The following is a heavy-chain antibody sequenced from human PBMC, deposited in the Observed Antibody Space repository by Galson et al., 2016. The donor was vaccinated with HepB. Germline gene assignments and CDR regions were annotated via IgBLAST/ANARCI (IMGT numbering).Heavy chain of an antibody. D-gene: IGHD3-22*01. J-gene: IGHJ1*01. V-gene: IGHV3-13*01. CDR3: AKDHVYYYDASGFFYPPNFGF. CDR1: GFTFPNYD. Sequence: SLRLSCAASGFTFPNYDMHWVRQSIGKGLEWVSCIGTAGDTYYPDSVKGRFTISRDQSKTTLFLEMNSLRPEETATYYCAKDHVYYYDASGFFYPPNFGFWGQGTLVTVSS. CDR2: IGTAGDT.